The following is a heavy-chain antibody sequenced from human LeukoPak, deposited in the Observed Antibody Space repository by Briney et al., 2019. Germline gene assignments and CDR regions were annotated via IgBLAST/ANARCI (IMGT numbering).Heavy chain of an antibody. V-gene: IGHV4-4*07. CDR1: GGPISSYY. J-gene: IGHJ4*02. CDR2: THSSGST. D-gene: IGHD2-21*02. CDR3: ARGYCGGDCYSGSKYYFDY. Sequence: PSETLSLTCTVSGGPISSYYWSWIRQPAGKGLEWIGRTHSSGSTNYNPSLQSRVTMSVDTSTSQFSLNLTSVTAADTAVYYCARGYCGGDCYSGSKYYFDYWGQGTLVTFSS.